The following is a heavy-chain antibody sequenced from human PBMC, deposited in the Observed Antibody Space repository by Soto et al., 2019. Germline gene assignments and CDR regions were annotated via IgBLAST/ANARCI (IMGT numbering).Heavy chain of an antibody. CDR3: TRELGHDYINNWFDP. Sequence: PGESQKISCKGSRYRFTSYWIAWVRQMPGKGLEGMGIIYPGDSDARYSPSFQGQVTISVDKSISTAYLQWSSLKAWDTAIYYCTRELGHDYINNWFDPWGQGTLVTVSS. CDR1: RYRFTSYW. D-gene: IGHD4-4*01. V-gene: IGHV5-51*01. J-gene: IGHJ5*02. CDR2: IYPGDSDA.